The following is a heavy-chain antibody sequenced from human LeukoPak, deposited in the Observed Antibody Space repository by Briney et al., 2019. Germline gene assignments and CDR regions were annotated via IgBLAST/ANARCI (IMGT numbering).Heavy chain of an antibody. CDR3: AKDTPAINWTPLGF. CDR1: GFTFSSYS. V-gene: IGHV3-21*01. D-gene: IGHD1-1*01. CDR2: ISSSSSYI. Sequence: GGSLRLSCAASGFTFSSYSMNWVRQAPGKGLEWVSSISSSSSYIYYADSVKGRFTISRDNAKNSLYLQMNSLRAEDTAVYYCAKDTPAINWTPLGFWGQGTLVTVSS. J-gene: IGHJ4*02.